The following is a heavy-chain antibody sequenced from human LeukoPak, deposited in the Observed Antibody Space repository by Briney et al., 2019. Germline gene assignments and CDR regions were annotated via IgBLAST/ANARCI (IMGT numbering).Heavy chain of an antibody. CDR3: ARRGENCSGGSCYGLDY. Sequence: SETLSLTCTVSGYSISSGYYWGWIRQPPGKGLEWIGYIYYSGSTNYNPSLKGRVTISVDTSKNQFSLKLSSVTAADTAVYYCARRGENCSGGSCYGLDYWGQGTLVTVSS. V-gene: IGHV4-61*01. CDR2: IYYSGST. D-gene: IGHD2-15*01. J-gene: IGHJ4*02. CDR1: GYSISSGYY.